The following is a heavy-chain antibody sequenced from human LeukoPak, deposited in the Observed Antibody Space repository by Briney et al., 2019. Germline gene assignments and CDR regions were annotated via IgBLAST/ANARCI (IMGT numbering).Heavy chain of an antibody. CDR1: GFTFSSYS. Sequence: PGGSLRLSCAASGFTFSSYSMHWVRQAPGKGLEWVANILYDGSHEFYADSVKGRFTISRDNSKNTLYLQINSLKTEDTAVYFCAKEGRWLDSWGQGTLVIVSS. CDR3: AKEGRWLDS. CDR2: ILYDGSHE. D-gene: IGHD4-23*01. J-gene: IGHJ4*02. V-gene: IGHV3-30*04.